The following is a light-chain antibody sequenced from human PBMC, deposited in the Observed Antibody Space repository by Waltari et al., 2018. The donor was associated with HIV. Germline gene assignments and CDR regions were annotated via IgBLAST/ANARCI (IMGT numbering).Light chain of an antibody. Sequence: DIQMTKSPSTLSASVGDRVTITCRASQSISSWLAWYQQKPGKDPKLLIYKASSLKSGVPSRFSGSGSGTEFTLTISSLQPDDFATYYCQQYNSYSVTFGQGTKVEIK. CDR2: KAS. J-gene: IGKJ1*01. V-gene: IGKV1-5*03. CDR1: QSISSW. CDR3: QQYNSYSVT.